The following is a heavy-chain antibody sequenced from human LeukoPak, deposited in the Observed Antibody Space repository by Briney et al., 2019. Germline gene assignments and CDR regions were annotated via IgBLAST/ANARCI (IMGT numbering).Heavy chain of an antibody. J-gene: IGHJ4*02. D-gene: IGHD3-22*01. CDR1: GFTFSDYY. Sequence: GSPRLSCAASGFTFSDYYMSWIRQPPGKGLEWIGEINHSGSTNYNPSLKSRVTISVDTSKNQFSLKLSSVTAADTAVYYCASPWSSGYYKSLGYWGQGTLVTVSS. CDR3: ASPWSSGYYKSLGY. V-gene: IGHV4-34*01. CDR2: INHSGST.